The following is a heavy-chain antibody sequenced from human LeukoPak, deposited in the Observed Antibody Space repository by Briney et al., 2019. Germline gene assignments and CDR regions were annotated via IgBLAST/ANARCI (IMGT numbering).Heavy chain of an antibody. CDR3: ARQSKGIIVITDFQH. J-gene: IGHJ1*01. CDR1: GGSISSGGYS. V-gene: IGHV4-30-2*01. D-gene: IGHD3-22*01. Sequence: SETLSLTCAVSGGSISSGGYSWSWIRQPPGKGLEWIGYIYHSGSTYYNPSLKSRVTISVDRSKNQFSLKLSSVTAADTAVYYCARQSKGIIVITDFQHWGQGTLVTVSS. CDR2: IYHSGST.